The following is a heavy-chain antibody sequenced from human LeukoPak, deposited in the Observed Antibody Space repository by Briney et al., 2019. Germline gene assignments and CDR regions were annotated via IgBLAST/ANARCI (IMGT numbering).Heavy chain of an antibody. CDR3: ARVSERGYTMVGYFDY. D-gene: IGHD5-18*01. Sequence: GGSLRLSCAASGFTFSSYEMNWVRQAPGKGLEWVSYISSSGSTIYYADSVKGRFTISRDNAKNSLYLQMNSLRAEDTAVYYCARVSERGYTMVGYFDYRGQGTLVTVSS. CDR1: GFTFSSYE. V-gene: IGHV3-48*03. CDR2: ISSSGSTI. J-gene: IGHJ4*02.